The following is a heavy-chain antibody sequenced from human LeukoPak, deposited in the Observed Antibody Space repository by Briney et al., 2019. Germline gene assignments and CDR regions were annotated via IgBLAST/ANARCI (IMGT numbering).Heavy chain of an antibody. CDR2: TSYDGSNT. CDR1: GFTFSSFA. J-gene: IGHJ6*02. Sequence: GGSLRLSCAASGFTFSSFAMYWVRQAPGKGLEWVAVTSYDGSNTYYTDSVKGRFTISRDNSKDTLFMQMNSLRVEDTAVYYCARGLGGYYYYAIDVWGQGTTVTVSS. V-gene: IGHV3-30-3*01. D-gene: IGHD3-16*01. CDR3: ARGLGGYYYYAIDV.